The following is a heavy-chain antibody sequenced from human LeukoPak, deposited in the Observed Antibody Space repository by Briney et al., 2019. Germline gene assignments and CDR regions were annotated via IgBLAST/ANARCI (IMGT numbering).Heavy chain of an antibody. CDR2: ISAYNGNT. J-gene: IGHJ5*02. Sequence: VASAKVSCKASGYTFTSYGISWVRQAPGQGLEWMGWISAYNGNTNYAQKLQGRVTMTTDTSTSTAYMELRSLRSDDTAVYYCARGPRELPNHFNWFDPWGQGTLVTVSS. D-gene: IGHD1-26*01. V-gene: IGHV1-18*01. CDR1: GYTFTSYG. CDR3: ARGPRELPNHFNWFDP.